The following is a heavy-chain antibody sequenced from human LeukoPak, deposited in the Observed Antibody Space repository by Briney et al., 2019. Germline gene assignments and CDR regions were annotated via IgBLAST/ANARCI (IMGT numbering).Heavy chain of an antibody. D-gene: IGHD2-21*02. CDR3: ASTYCGGDCYFFPIDY. CDR1: GVTFSSYS. Sequence: GGSLRLSCAASGVTFSSYSMNWVRQAPGKGLEWVSSISSSSSYIYYADSVKGRFTISRENAKNSLYLQMNSLRGEDTAVYYCASTYCGGDCYFFPIDYWGQGTLVTVSS. V-gene: IGHV3-21*04. J-gene: IGHJ4*02. CDR2: ISSSSSYI.